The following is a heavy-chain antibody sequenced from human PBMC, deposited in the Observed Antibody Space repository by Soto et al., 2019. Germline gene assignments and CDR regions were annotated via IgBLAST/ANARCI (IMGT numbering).Heavy chain of an antibody. CDR3: GAGDYHDTSGYSSDY. CDR2: IVVGSGNT. D-gene: IGHD3-3*01. V-gene: IGHV1-58*01. CDR1: GFTFITST. Sequence: EASVKVSCKASGFTFITSTVQWVRQARGQPLEWLGWIVVGSGNTIYAQNFQERVTFTRDESTSTAYMELSSLRFEDTGVYYCGAGDYHDTSGYSSDYWGQGTLVTVSS. J-gene: IGHJ4*02.